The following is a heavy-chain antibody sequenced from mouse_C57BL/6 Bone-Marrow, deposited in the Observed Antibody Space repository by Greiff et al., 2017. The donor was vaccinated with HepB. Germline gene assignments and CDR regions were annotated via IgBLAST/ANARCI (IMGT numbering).Heavy chain of an antibody. Sequence: QVQLKQSGAELARPGASVKLSCKASGYTFASYGISWVKQRTGQGLEWIGEIYPRSGNTYYNEKFKGKATLTADKSSSTAYRELRSLTSEDSAVYFCARGPIYYDYDGFAYWGQGTLVTVSA. CDR2: IYPRSGNT. CDR3: ARGPIYYDYDGFAY. J-gene: IGHJ3*01. V-gene: IGHV1-81*01. CDR1: GYTFASYG. D-gene: IGHD2-4*01.